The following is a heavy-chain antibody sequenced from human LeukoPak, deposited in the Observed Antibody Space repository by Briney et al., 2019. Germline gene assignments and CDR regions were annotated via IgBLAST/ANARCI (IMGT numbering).Heavy chain of an antibody. Sequence: GGSLRLSCAASGFTFSSYAMHWVRQAPGKGLEWVAVISYDGSNKYYADSVKGRFTISRDNSKNTLYLQMNSLRAEDTAVYYCARDGSYYDSSGYYPRPQYFDYWGQGTLVTVSS. V-gene: IGHV3-30-3*01. D-gene: IGHD3-22*01. CDR2: ISYDGSNK. CDR3: ARDGSYYDSSGYYPRPQYFDY. J-gene: IGHJ4*02. CDR1: GFTFSSYA.